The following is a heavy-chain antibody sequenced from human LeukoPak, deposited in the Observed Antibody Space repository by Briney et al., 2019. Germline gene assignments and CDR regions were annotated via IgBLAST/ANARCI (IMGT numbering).Heavy chain of an antibody. Sequence: GGSLRLSCAASGFTFSNYWMHWVRQAPGKGLVWVSHINNDGSSTSYADSVKGRFTISRDNAKNPLYLQMNRLRTEDTAVYYCACYGIAPPYWGQGTLVTVFS. CDR3: ACYGIAPPY. J-gene: IGHJ4*02. D-gene: IGHD2-15*01. V-gene: IGHV3-74*01. CDR2: INNDGSST. CDR1: GFTFSNYW.